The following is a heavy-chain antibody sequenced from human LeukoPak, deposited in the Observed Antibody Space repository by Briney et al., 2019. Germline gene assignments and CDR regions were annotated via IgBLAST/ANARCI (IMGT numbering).Heavy chain of an antibody. J-gene: IGHJ4*02. CDR2: ISYDGSNK. D-gene: IGHD3-10*01. Sequence: GGSLRLSCAASGFTFSSYGMHWVRQAPGKGLEWVAVISYDGSNKYYADSVKGRFTISRDNSKNTLYLQMNSLKTEDTAVYYCTTGWFGELPKNDYWGQGTLVTVSS. CDR1: GFTFSSYG. CDR3: TTGWFGELPKNDY. V-gene: IGHV3-30*03.